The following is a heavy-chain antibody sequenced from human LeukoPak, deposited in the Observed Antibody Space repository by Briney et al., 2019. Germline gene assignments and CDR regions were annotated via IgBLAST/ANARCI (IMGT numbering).Heavy chain of an antibody. J-gene: IGHJ4*02. Sequence: SETLSLTCTVSGGSISSYYWSWIRQPPGKGLEWIGYIYYSGSTNYNPSLKSRVTISVDTSKNQFSLKLSSVTAADTAVYYCARAAKVGGSYHPPIDYWGQGTLVTVSS. D-gene: IGHD1-26*01. CDR1: GGSISSYY. V-gene: IGHV4-59*01. CDR3: ARAAKVGGSYHPPIDY. CDR2: IYYSGST.